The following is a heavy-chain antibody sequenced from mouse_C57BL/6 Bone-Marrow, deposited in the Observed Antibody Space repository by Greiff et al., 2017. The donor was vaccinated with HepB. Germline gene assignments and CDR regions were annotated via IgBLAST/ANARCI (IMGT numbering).Heavy chain of an antibody. D-gene: IGHD2-5*01. V-gene: IGHV1-63*01. J-gene: IGHJ4*01. Sequence: QVQLKESGAELVRPGTSVKMSCKASGYTFTNYWIGWAKQRPGHGLEWIGDIYPGGGYTNYNEKFKGKATLTADKSSSTAYMQFSSLTSEDSAIYYCARYSNPEGAMDYWGQGTSVTVSS. CDR2: IYPGGGYT. CDR3: ARYSNPEGAMDY. CDR1: GYTFTNYW.